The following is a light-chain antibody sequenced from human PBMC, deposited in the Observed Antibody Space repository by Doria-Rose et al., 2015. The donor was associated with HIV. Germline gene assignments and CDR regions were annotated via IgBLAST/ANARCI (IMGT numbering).Light chain of an antibody. CDR1: QSFSSTY. J-gene: IGKJ1*01. Sequence: TQSPGTLSLSPGERATLSCRASQSFSSTYLAWYQQKPAQAPSLLIYDGSTRAAGIPDRFSARGSGTDFTLTIIRLEPEDFALYYCHQYGTSWTCGQGTRVE. CDR3: HQYGTSWT. CDR2: DGS. V-gene: IGKV3-20*01.